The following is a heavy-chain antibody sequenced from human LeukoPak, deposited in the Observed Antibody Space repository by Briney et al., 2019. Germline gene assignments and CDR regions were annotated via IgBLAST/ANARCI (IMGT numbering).Heavy chain of an antibody. CDR1: GGSVSSGSYY. CDR3: ARDSDYGDYPNLFDY. J-gene: IGHJ4*02. D-gene: IGHD4-17*01. V-gene: IGHV4-61*01. Sequence: SETLSLTCTVSGGSVSSGSYYWNWIRQPPGKGLEWFGYIYYTGSTNYNPSLKSRVTISVDTSKNQFSLKLSSVTAADTAVYYCARDSDYGDYPNLFDYWGQGTLVTVSS. CDR2: IYYTGST.